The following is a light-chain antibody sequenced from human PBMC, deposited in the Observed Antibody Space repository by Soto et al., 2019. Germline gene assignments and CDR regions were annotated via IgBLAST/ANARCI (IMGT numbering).Light chain of an antibody. V-gene: IGKV3-20*01. CDR1: QIVSSNY. CDR3: QQYGSSPWT. J-gene: IGKJ1*01. CDR2: GAS. Sequence: EIVLTPSPGTLSLSPGEGATRSCRASQIVSSNYLAWYQQKPGQAPRLLIYGASSRATGIPDRFSGSGSGTDFTLTISRLEPEDFAVYYCQQYGSSPWTFGQGTKVEVK.